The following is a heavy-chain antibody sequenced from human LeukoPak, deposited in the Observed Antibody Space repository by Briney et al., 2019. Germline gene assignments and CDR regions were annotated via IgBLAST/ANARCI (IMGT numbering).Heavy chain of an antibody. Sequence: SGTLSLTCAVSGGSISSSNWWSWVRQPPGKGLEWIGEIYHSGSTNYNPSLKSRVTISVDKSKNQFSLKLSSVTAADTAVYYCARGRYSSSWPPGFDPWGRGTLVTVSS. J-gene: IGHJ5*02. V-gene: IGHV4-4*02. CDR3: ARGRYSSSWPPGFDP. CDR1: GGSISSSNW. D-gene: IGHD6-13*01. CDR2: IYHSGST.